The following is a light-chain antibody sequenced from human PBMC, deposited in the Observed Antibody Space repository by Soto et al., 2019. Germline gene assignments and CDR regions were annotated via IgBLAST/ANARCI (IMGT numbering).Light chain of an antibody. CDR1: QSVFYTSNTRTY. CDR3: QPYYSSPPT. V-gene: IGKV4-1*01. CDR2: WAS. J-gene: IGKJ4*01. Sequence: DIVMTQSPDSLAVSLGERATINCKSSQSVFYTSNTRTYLAWYQQRPGQAPKLLISWASTREFGGPDRLGVSGSWTDFTLTNRGLQAEDVAVDYCQPYYSSPPTFGGGTKVESK.